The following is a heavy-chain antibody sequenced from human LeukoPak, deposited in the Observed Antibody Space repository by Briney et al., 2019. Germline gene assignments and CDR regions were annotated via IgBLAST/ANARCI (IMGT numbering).Heavy chain of an antibody. CDR2: IYPGDSDT. Sequence: GESLKISCKGSGYSFTSYWIGWVRQMPGKGLEWMGIIYPGDSDTRYSPSFQGQVTISADKSISTAYLQWISLKASDTAMYYCARRRGIAAAENYFDYWGQGTLVTVSS. CDR3: ARRRGIAAAENYFDY. J-gene: IGHJ4*02. D-gene: IGHD6-13*01. CDR1: GYSFTSYW. V-gene: IGHV5-51*01.